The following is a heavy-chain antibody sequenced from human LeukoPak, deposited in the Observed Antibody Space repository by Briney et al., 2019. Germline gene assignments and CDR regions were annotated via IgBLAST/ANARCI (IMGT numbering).Heavy chain of an antibody. V-gene: IGHV3-33*06. Sequence: GGSLRLSCAASGFTFSSYGMHWVRQAPGKGLEWVAVIWYDGSNKYYADSVRGRFTISRDNSKNTLYLQMNSLRAEDTAVYYCAKGTYSSSSSWFDPWGQGTLVTVSS. J-gene: IGHJ5*02. CDR3: AKGTYSSSSSWFDP. D-gene: IGHD6-6*01. CDR1: GFTFSSYG. CDR2: IWYDGSNK.